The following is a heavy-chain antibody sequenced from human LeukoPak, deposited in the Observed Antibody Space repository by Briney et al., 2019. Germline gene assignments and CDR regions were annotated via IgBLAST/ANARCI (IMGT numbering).Heavy chain of an antibody. CDR1: GFTFSSYG. CDR3: VKRDGYIIDY. J-gene: IGHJ4*02. D-gene: IGHD5-24*01. V-gene: IGHV3-30*02. Sequence: PGGSLRLSCAASGFTFSSYGMHWVRQAPGKVLEWVAFIRYDGSNKYYADSVKGRFTISRDNSKNTLYLQMNSLRAEDTAVYYCVKRDGYIIDYWGQGTLVTVSS. CDR2: IRYDGSNK.